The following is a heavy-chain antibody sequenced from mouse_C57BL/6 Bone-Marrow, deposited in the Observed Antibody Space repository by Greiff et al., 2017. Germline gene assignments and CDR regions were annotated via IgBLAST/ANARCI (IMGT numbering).Heavy chain of an antibody. CDR1: GYTFTSYG. CDR3: ARLFTTVVATRDY. CDR2: TYPRSGTT. V-gene: IGHV1-81*01. Sequence: VNVVESGAELARPGASVKLSCKASGYTFTSYGISWVKQRTGQGLEWIGETYPRSGTTYYNEKFKGKATLTADKSSSTAYMELRSLTSEDSAVYFCARLFTTVVATRDYWGQGTTLAVSS. J-gene: IGHJ2*01. D-gene: IGHD1-1*01.